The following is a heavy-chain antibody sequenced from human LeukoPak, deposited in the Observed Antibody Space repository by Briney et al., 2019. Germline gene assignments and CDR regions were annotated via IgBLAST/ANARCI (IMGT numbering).Heavy chain of an antibody. D-gene: IGHD4-23*01. Sequence: PEALSLTRVVYGGSFSGYYWSWIRQPPGKGLEWIGEINHSGSTNYNPSLNGRLNISVDTSENQFSLKPSSLPATDTAVYYCAREGDYGGKRNAFDIWGQGTMVTVSS. CDR2: INHSGST. CDR3: AREGDYGGKRNAFDI. J-gene: IGHJ3*02. V-gene: IGHV4-34*01. CDR1: GGSFSGYY.